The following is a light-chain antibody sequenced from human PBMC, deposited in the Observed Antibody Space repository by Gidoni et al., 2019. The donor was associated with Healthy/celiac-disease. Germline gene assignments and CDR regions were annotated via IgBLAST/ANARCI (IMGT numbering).Light chain of an antibody. Sequence: QSALTQPASVSGSPGQAITISCTGTSRDVGSYNLVPWYQQHPGKAPKLMIYEGSQRPSGVSNRFSGSKSGNTASLTISGLQAEDEADYYCCSYAGSSTYVFGTGTKVTVL. V-gene: IGLV2-23*01. CDR1: SRDVGSYNL. J-gene: IGLJ1*01. CDR3: CSYAGSSTYV. CDR2: EGS.